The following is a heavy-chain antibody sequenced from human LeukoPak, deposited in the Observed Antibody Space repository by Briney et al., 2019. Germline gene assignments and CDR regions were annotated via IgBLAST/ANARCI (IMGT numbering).Heavy chain of an antibody. CDR3: ARVSWFPGTSYYYMDV. J-gene: IGHJ6*03. Sequence: SETLSLTCTVSGGSISTYYWNWIRQPPGKGLEWFGYIYDSGTTNYNPSLKSRVTISVDTSKNQFSLNLSSVTAADTAVYFCARVSWFPGTSYYYMDVWGKGTTVTVSS. V-gene: IGHV4-59*01. D-gene: IGHD1-1*01. CDR1: GGSISTYY. CDR2: IYDSGTT.